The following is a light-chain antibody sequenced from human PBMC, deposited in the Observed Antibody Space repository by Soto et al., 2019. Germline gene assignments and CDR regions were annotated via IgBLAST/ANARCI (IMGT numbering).Light chain of an antibody. V-gene: IGKV3-20*01. CDR2: GTS. J-gene: IGKJ2*01. Sequence: EMVLTQSPGTLSLSPGDRANLSCRASQSVSSDYLAWYQQKPGQAPRLLIYGTSSRATDIPDRFSGSGSGTDFTLTISRLEPEDFAVYFCQQYGGSPPYTFGQGTKLEI. CDR1: QSVSSDY. CDR3: QQYGGSPPYT.